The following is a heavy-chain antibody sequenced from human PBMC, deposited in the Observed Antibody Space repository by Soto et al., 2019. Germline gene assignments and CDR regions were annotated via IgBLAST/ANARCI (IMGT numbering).Heavy chain of an antibody. CDR2: IYYSGST. CDR1: GGSISSSSYY. V-gene: IGHV4-39*01. Sequence: SETLSLTCTVSGGSISSSSYYWGWIRQPPGKGLEWIGSIYYSGSTYYNPSLKSRVTISVDTSKNQFSLKLSSVTAADTAVYYCAVTNWNYVHYWGQGTLVTVSS. CDR3: AVTNWNYVHY. D-gene: IGHD1-7*01. J-gene: IGHJ4*02.